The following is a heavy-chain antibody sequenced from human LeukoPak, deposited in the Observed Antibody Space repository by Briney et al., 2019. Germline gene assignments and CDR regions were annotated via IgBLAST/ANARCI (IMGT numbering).Heavy chain of an antibody. V-gene: IGHV1-69*04. J-gene: IGHJ6*02. CDR2: IIPILGIA. Sequence: SVKVSCKASGGTFSSYAISWVRQAPGQGLEWMGRIIPILGIANYAQKFQGRVTITADKSTSTAYMELSSLRSEDTAVYYCAREFGYRSGGYHYYYGMDVWGQGTTVTVSS. CDR1: GGTFSSYA. D-gene: IGHD5-24*01. CDR3: AREFGYRSGGYHYYYGMDV.